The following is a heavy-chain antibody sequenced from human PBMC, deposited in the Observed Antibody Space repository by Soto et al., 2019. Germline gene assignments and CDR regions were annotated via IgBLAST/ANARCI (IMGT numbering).Heavy chain of an antibody. D-gene: IGHD2-15*01. Sequence: PGGSLRLSCAASGFIFENFGXSWVRQAPGKGLEWISSISGSGFKKYYADSVKGRFTISRDNSKSTVYLELNNLSAEDTAVYHCAKNQGVELVPLATVDWFDPWGQGSVVTVS. CDR1: GFIFENFG. CDR3: AKNQGVELVPLATVDWFDP. J-gene: IGHJ5*02. V-gene: IGHV3-23*01. CDR2: ISGSGFKK.